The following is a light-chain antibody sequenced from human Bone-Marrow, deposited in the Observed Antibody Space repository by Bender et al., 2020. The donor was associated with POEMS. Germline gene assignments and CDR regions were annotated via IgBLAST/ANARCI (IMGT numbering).Light chain of an antibody. V-gene: IGLV2-11*02. CDR1: SSDVGEYDS. CDR3: CSYAGLTTLYV. J-gene: IGLJ1*01. Sequence: QSALTQPRSVSGSPGQSVTISCTGASSDVGEYDSVSWYQQHPGKAPKLIIYGVKERPSGVSARFSGSKSGNTASLTISGLQAEDEADYYCCSYAGLTTLYVFGTGTTVTVL. CDR2: GVK.